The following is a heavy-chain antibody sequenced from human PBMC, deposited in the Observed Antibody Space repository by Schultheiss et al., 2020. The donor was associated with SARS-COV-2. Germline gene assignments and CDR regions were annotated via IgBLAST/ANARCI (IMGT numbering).Heavy chain of an antibody. CDR1: GFTFRSYT. Sequence: GGSLRLSCAASGFTFRSYTMNWVRQAPGKGLEWVAVISYDGSNKYYADSVKGRFTISRDNSKNMLYLQMNSLRAEDTAVYYCARTVLPTVTTGYDYWGQGTLVTVSS. CDR2: ISYDGSNK. J-gene: IGHJ4*02. V-gene: IGHV3-30*14. CDR3: ARTVLPTVTTGYDY. D-gene: IGHD4-11*01.